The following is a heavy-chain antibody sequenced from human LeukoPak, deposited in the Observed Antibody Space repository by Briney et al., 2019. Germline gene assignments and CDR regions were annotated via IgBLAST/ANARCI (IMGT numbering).Heavy chain of an antibody. V-gene: IGHV1-69*13. CDR3: ARVPPSGWYYFDY. J-gene: IGHJ4*02. Sequence: SVRVSCKASGGTFSSYAISWVRQAPGQGLEWMGGIIPIFGTANYAQKFQGRVTITADESTSTAYMELSSLRSEDTAVYYCARVPPSGWYYFDYWGQGTLVTVSS. CDR2: IIPIFGTA. D-gene: IGHD6-19*01. CDR1: GGTFSSYA.